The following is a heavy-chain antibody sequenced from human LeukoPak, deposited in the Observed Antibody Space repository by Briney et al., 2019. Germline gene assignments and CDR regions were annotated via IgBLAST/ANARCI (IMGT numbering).Heavy chain of an antibody. Sequence: KPSETLSLTRAVYGGSFSGYYWSWIRQPPGKGLEWIGEINHSGSTNYNPSLKSRVTISVDTSKNQFSLKLSSVTAADTAVYYCARGKGAYSGCRTGVYNWFDPWGQGTLVTVSS. CDR1: GGSFSGYY. CDR2: INHSGST. D-gene: IGHD5-12*01. V-gene: IGHV4-34*01. CDR3: ARGKGAYSGCRTGVYNWFDP. J-gene: IGHJ5*02.